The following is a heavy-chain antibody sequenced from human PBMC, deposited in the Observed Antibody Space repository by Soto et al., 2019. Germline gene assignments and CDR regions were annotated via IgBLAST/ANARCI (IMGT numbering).Heavy chain of an antibody. CDR3: AREKYEVGATGYYYYGLDV. CDR1: AGTLRSYA. V-gene: IGHV1-69*13. Sequence: GASVKVSCKASAGTLRSYAISWVRQAPGQGLEWMGGIIPIVDTANYAQKFQGRGTITADESRSTVYMELRSLRSEDTAVYYCAREKYEVGATGYYYYGLDVWGQGTTVTVSS. CDR2: IIPIVDTA. D-gene: IGHD1-26*01. J-gene: IGHJ6*02.